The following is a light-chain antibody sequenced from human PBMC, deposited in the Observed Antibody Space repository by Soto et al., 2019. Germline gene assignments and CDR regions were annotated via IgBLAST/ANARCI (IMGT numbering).Light chain of an antibody. CDR1: NIGSQS. Sequence: ELTQPPSVSVSPGNTARITCGGNNIGSQSVHWYQQKPGQAPVLVVFYDRVRPSGIPERFSGSNSGNTATLTISRVEAGDEADYYCQVWDSSSDHPGVFGGGTKLTVL. CDR3: QVWDSSSDHPGV. V-gene: IGLV3-21*04. CDR2: YDR. J-gene: IGLJ2*01.